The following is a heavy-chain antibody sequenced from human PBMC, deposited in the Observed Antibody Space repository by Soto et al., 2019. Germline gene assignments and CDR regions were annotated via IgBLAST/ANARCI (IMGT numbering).Heavy chain of an antibody. Sequence: GGSLRLSCAASGFTFSSYGMHWVRQAPGKGLEWVAVISYDGSNKYYADSVKGRFTISRDNSKNTLYLQMNSLRAEDTAVYYCAKDLRGRGGYYYYYMDVWGKGTTVTVSS. CDR1: GFTFSSYG. J-gene: IGHJ6*03. CDR3: AKDLRGRGGYYYYYMDV. CDR2: ISYDGSNK. D-gene: IGHD2-15*01. V-gene: IGHV3-30*18.